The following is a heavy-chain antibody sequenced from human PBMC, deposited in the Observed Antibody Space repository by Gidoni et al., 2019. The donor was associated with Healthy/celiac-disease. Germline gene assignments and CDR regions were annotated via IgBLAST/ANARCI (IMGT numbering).Heavy chain of an antibody. D-gene: IGHD3-22*01. CDR3: AREGAYYYDSSGYYYFDY. CDR1: GGSISSGGYY. Sequence: QVQLQESGPGLVKPSQPLSLTCTVSGGSISSGGYYWSWIRQHPGKGLEWIGYIYYSGSTYYNPSLKSRVTISVDTSKNQFSLKLSSVTAADTAVYYCAREGAYYYDSSGYYYFDYWGQGTLVTVSS. CDR2: IYYSGST. V-gene: IGHV4-31*03. J-gene: IGHJ4*02.